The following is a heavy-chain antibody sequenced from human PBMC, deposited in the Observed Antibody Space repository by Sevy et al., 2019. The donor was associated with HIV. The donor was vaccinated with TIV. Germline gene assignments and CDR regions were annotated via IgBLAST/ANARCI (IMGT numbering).Heavy chain of an antibody. CDR3: ATSWRYYASGKPEDLFDY. CDR1: GGSISSGSYY. Sequence: SETLSLTCAVPGGSISSGSYYWTWIRQPAGKGLEWIGRIYSNGSTNYNPSLKSRVTTSADTSKNQFSLKLRSVTAADTAVYYCATSWRYYASGKPEDLFDYWGQGTQVTVSS. CDR2: IYSNGST. J-gene: IGHJ4*02. V-gene: IGHV4-61*02. D-gene: IGHD3-10*01.